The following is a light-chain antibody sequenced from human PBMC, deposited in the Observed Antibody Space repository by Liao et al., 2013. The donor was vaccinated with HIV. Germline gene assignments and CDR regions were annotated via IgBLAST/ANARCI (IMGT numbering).Light chain of an antibody. V-gene: IGLV3-25*02. Sequence: SYELTQPPSVSVSPGQTARITCSGDALPKQYAYWYQQKPGQAPVLLIYKDSERPSGIPERFSGSSSGNTATLTISRVEAGDEADYYCQVWDSSSDHPNVFGTGTKVTVL. CDR2: KDS. CDR3: QVWDSSSDHPNV. CDR1: ALPKQY. J-gene: IGLJ1*01.